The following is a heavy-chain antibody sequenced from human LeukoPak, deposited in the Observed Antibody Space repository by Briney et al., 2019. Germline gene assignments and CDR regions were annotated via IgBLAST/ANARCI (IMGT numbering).Heavy chain of an antibody. CDR2: ISSSSSYI. D-gene: IGHD1-26*01. Sequence: GGSLRLSCAASGFTVRSNYMSWVRQAPGKGLEWVSSISSSSSYIYYADSVKGRFTISRDNAKNSLYLQMNSLGAEDTAVYYCARDYGGSYYFDYWGQGTLVTVSS. J-gene: IGHJ4*02. V-gene: IGHV3-21*01. CDR1: GFTVRSNY. CDR3: ARDYGGSYYFDY.